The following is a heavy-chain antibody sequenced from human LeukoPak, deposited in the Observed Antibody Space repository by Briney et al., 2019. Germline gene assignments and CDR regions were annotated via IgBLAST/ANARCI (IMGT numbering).Heavy chain of an antibody. CDR3: AREEALGSGSFDY. Sequence: SETLSLTCTVSGVSITSYYWRWIRQPPGKGLESIGNIYYSGSTNYNPSLKSRVTISVDTSKNHFSLKLGSVTAADTAVYYCAREEALGSGSFDYWGQGTLVTVSS. V-gene: IGHV4-59*01. J-gene: IGHJ4*02. CDR1: GVSITSYY. D-gene: IGHD1-26*01. CDR2: IYYSGST.